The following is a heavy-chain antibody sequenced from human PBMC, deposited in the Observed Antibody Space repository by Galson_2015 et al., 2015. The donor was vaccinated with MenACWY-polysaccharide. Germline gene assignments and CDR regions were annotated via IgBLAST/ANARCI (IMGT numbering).Heavy chain of an antibody. CDR3: ARDQEQKYYYYYGMDV. Sequence: SLRLSCAASGFSFSTYNMNWVRQAPGKGLEWISYISSSSSTIFYADSVKGRFTISRDNAKNSLYLQMNSLRAVDTAVYYCARDQEQKYYYYYGMDVWGRGTTVTVSS. D-gene: IGHD1/OR15-1a*01. V-gene: IGHV3-48*01. CDR1: GFSFSTYN. J-gene: IGHJ6*02. CDR2: ISSSSSTI.